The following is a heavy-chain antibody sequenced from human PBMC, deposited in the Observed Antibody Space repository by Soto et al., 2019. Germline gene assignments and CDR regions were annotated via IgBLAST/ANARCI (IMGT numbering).Heavy chain of an antibody. D-gene: IGHD5-18*01. Sequence: QVQLVQSGAEVKKPGASVKVSCKASGYTFTNYGISWVRLAPGQGLEWMGWINAYNGNTKYAQKLQCRVTMTTDTSTSTAYMELRSPRSDDTAVYYCAKDKAMAQFDYWGQGTLVTVSS. CDR1: GYTFTNYG. CDR2: INAYNGNT. V-gene: IGHV1-18*01. CDR3: AKDKAMAQFDY. J-gene: IGHJ4*02.